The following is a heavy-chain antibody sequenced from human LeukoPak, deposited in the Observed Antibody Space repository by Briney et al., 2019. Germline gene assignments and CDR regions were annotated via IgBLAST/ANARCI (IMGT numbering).Heavy chain of an antibody. CDR3: ARWFGEPRGPHFDY. J-gene: IGHJ4*02. CDR2: IYYSVST. Sequence: SETLSLTCTVAGGSISSYYWSWIRQPPGKGLEWSGYIYYSVSTNYNPSLKSRVTISVDTSKNQFSLKRSSVTAADTAVYYCARWFGEPRGPHFDYWGQGTLVTVSS. V-gene: IGHV4-59*08. D-gene: IGHD3-10*01. CDR1: GGSISSYY.